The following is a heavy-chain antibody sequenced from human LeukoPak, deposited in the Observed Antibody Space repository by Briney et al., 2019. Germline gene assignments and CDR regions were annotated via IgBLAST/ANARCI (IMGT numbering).Heavy chain of an antibody. CDR1: GGSISSYY. D-gene: IGHD2-15*01. V-gene: IGHV4-59*01. J-gene: IGHJ6*03. CDR2: IYYSGST. Sequence: SETLSLPCTVSGGSISSYYWSWIRQPPGKGLEWIGYIYYSGSTNYNPSLKSRVTISVDTSKNQFSLKLSSVTAADTAVYYCARGGVVVAATNPYYYYYMDVWGKGTTVTVSS. CDR3: ARGGVVVAATNPYYYYYMDV.